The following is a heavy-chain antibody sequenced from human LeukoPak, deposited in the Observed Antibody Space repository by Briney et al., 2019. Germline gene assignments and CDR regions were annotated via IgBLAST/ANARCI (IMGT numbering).Heavy chain of an antibody. CDR1: GFPFSSYA. D-gene: IGHD5-12*01. CDR3: ARRLDMVATAGVDY. V-gene: IGHV3-23*01. Sequence: GGSLRLSCAASGFPFSSYAMSWVRQAPGKGLEWVSTISNSDDSTYYADSVKGRFTISRDNSKNTLYLQMNNLRSDDMAVYYCARRLDMVATAGVDYWGQGTLVTVSS. J-gene: IGHJ4*02. CDR2: ISNSDDST.